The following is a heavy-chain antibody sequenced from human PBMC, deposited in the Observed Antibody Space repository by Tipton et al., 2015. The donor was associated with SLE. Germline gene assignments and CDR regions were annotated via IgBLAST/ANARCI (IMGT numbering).Heavy chain of an antibody. D-gene: IGHD2-15*01. CDR2: IDYSGST. CDR1: GGSISSYY. J-gene: IGHJ3*02. V-gene: IGHV4-59*08. Sequence: TLSLTCTVSGGSISSYYWRWIRQPPGKGLEWIGYIDYSGSTNYNPSLKSRVTISVDTSKNQFSLKLSSVTAADTAVYYCASEDSEDAFDIWGQGTMVTVSS. CDR3: ASEDSEDAFDI.